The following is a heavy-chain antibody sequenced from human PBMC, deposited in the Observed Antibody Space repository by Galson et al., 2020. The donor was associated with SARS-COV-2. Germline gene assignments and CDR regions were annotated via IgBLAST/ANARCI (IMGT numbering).Heavy chain of an antibody. CDR3: GAALITMVRGVPQPYYYYGMDV. D-gene: IGHD3-10*01. V-gene: IGHV1-46*01. CDR1: GYTFTSYY. CDR2: IKPSGGSP. J-gene: IGHJ6*02. Sequence: ASVKVSCKASGYTFTSYYMHWVRQAPGQGLEWMGIIKPSGGSPSYAQKFQGRVTMPRDQSTSTVYMELSSLRSEDTAVYYCGAALITMVRGVPQPYYYYGMDVWGQGTTVTVSS.